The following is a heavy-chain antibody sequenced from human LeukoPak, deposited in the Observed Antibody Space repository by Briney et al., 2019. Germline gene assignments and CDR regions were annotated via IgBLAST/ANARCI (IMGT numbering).Heavy chain of an antibody. Sequence: ASVKVSCKASGYTFTSYYMHWVRQAPGQGLEWMGIINPSGGSTSYAQKFQGRVTMTRDMSTSTVYMELSSVRSEDTAVYYCAGIAAAGPFDYWGQGTLVTVSS. V-gene: IGHV1-46*01. CDR1: GYTFTSYY. D-gene: IGHD6-13*01. CDR2: INPSGGST. CDR3: AGIAAAGPFDY. J-gene: IGHJ4*02.